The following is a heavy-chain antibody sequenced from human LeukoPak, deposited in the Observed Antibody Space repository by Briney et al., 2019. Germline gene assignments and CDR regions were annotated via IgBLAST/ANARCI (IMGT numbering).Heavy chain of an antibody. CDR2: FDPEDGET. Sequence: ASVKVSCKVSGYTLTELSMHWVRQAPVKGIEWMGGFDPEDGETIYAQKFQRRVTMTEDTSTDTAYMELSSLRSEDTAVYYCAAVSSGYDFDYWGQGTLVTVSS. J-gene: IGHJ4*02. V-gene: IGHV1-24*01. CDR1: GYTLTELS. D-gene: IGHD5-12*01. CDR3: AAVSSGYDFDY.